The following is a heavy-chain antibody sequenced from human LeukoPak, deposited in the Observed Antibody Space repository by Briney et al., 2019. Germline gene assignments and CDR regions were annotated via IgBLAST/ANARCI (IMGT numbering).Heavy chain of an antibody. V-gene: IGHV3-74*01. D-gene: IGHD5-18*01. J-gene: IGHJ4*02. CDR1: GFTLSNSW. CDR2: TNGDGSDT. Sequence: LGGSLGLSCAASGFTLSNSWMHWVRQAPGKGLVWVSRTNGDGSDTGYADSVKGRFTISRDSATNTLYLQMNSLRAEDTAIYYCVRDGEYSHGIDFDYWGQGTLVTVSP. CDR3: VRDGEYSHGIDFDY.